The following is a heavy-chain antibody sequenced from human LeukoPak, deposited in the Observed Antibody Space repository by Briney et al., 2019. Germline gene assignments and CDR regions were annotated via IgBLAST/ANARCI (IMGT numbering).Heavy chain of an antibody. V-gene: IGHV3-23*01. Sequence: PGGSLRLSCAASGFTFSSYAMSWVRQAPGKGLEWVSAISGSGGSTYYADSVKGRFTISRDNSKNTLYLQMNSLRAEDTAVYYCAKDRIIGSGWYYFDYWGQGTLVTVSS. CDR3: AKDRIIGSGWYYFDY. J-gene: IGHJ4*02. CDR1: GFTFSSYA. D-gene: IGHD6-19*01. CDR2: ISGSGGST.